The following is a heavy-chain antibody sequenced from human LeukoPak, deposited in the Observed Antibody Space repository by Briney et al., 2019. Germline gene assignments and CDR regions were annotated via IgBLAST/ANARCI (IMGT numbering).Heavy chain of an antibody. CDR1: GFTFSSYS. Sequence: GRSLRLSCAASGFTFSSYSMNWVRQAPGKGLEWVSSISSSSSYIYYADSVKGRFTISRDNAKNSLYLQMNSLRAEDTAVYYCAREVTNQVVPAAIEGLGRWFDPWGQGTLVTVSS. D-gene: IGHD2-2*01. CDR3: AREVTNQVVPAAIEGLGRWFDP. CDR2: ISSSSSYI. J-gene: IGHJ5*02. V-gene: IGHV3-21*01.